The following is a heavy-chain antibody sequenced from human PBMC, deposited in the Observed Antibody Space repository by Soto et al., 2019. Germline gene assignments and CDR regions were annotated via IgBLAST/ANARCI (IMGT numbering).Heavy chain of an antibody. D-gene: IGHD2-21*02. CDR3: ARSAAVVVTAGYFDY. CDR1: GGTFSSYA. Sequence: SVKVSCKASGGTFSSYAISWVRQAPGQGLEWMGGIIPIFGTANYAQKFQGRVTITADESTSTAYMELCSLRSEDTAVYYCARSAAVVVTAGYFDYWGQGTLVTVSS. CDR2: IIPIFGTA. V-gene: IGHV1-69*13. J-gene: IGHJ4*02.